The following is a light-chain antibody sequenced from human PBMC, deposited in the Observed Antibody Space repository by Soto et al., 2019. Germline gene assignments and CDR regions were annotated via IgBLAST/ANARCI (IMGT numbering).Light chain of an antibody. J-gene: IGKJ2*01. CDR2: AAS. CDR3: QQSYSTPYT. CDR1: QNISIY. Sequence: DIQMTQSPSSLSASVGDRVTITCRASQNISIYLNWYQHNPGKAPKLLIHAASSLQSGVPSRFSGSGSETDFTLTIGSLQPEDIGSYYCQQSYSTPYTFGQGTKLEIK. V-gene: IGKV1-39*01.